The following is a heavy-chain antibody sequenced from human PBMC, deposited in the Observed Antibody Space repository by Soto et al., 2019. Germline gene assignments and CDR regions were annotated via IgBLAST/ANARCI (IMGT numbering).Heavy chain of an antibody. CDR3: ARDGVGSGSYYGV. CDR1: GYTFIGYY. CDR2: INPNSGGT. Sequence: QVQLVQSGAEVKKTGASVKVSCKASGYTFIGYYIHWVRQAPGQGLEWMGWINPNSGGTNYAQRFQGWVTMTRDRSISTAYMELRSLRSDDTAVYYCARDGVGSGSYYGVWGQGTLVTVSS. J-gene: IGHJ4*02. V-gene: IGHV1-2*04. D-gene: IGHD3-10*01.